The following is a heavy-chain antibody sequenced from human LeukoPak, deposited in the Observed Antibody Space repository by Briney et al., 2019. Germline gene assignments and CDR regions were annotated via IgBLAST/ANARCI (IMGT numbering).Heavy chain of an antibody. V-gene: IGHV1-2*02. Sequence: ASVKVSCKASGYTFTGYYMHWVRQAPGQGLEWMGWINPNSGGANYAQKFQGRVTMTRDTSISTAYMEVSRLTSDDTAVFYCAREGGGYPYWGQGTLVTVSS. CDR1: GYTFTGYY. J-gene: IGHJ4*02. CDR3: AREGGGYPY. D-gene: IGHD5-12*01. CDR2: INPNSGGA.